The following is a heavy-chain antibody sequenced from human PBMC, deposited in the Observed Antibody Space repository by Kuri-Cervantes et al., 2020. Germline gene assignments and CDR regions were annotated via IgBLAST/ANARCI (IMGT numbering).Heavy chain of an antibody. Sequence: ASVKVSCKASGYTFTSYGISWVRQAPGQGLEWMGWISAYNGNTNYAQKFQGRVTMTRDTSISTAYMELSRLRSDDTAVYYCARDGRSGGSYINWFDPWGQGTLVTVSS. CDR3: ARDGRSGGSYINWFDP. CDR2: ISAYNGNT. D-gene: IGHD2-15*01. CDR1: GYTFTSYG. J-gene: IGHJ5*02. V-gene: IGHV1-18*01.